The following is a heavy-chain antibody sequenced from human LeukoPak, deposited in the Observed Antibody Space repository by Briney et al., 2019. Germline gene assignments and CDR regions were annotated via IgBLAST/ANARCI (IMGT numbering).Heavy chain of an antibody. Sequence: GGSLRLSCAVSGYTFSSHGLTWVRQAPGKGLEWVSTINGAGDNPYYAETVKGRFTISRDNSKNTLYLQMHSLRAEGTAIYYCAKVSVCYRCYLDYWGQGTLVTVS. V-gene: IGHV3-23*01. J-gene: IGHJ4*02. CDR3: AKVSVCYRCYLDY. D-gene: IGHD3-16*02. CDR1: GYTFSSHG. CDR2: INGAGDNP.